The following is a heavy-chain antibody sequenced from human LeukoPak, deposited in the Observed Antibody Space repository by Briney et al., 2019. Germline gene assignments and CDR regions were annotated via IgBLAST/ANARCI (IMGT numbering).Heavy chain of an antibody. CDR1: GFVFTGYG. J-gene: IGHJ4*02. V-gene: IGHV1-18*01. CDR3: AREFHVERDDY. D-gene: IGHD1-1*01. CDR2: ISANDGKI. Sequence: GASVKVSCKASGFVFTGYGFTWVRQAPGQGLEWMGWISANDGKIHYSERHQGRVTMSTDTVTSTVYMELRSLRSDDTAVYYCAREFHVERDDYWGQGTLVTVSS.